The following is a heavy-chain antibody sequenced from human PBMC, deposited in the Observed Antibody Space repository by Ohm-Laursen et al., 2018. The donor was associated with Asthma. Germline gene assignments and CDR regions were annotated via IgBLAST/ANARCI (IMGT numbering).Heavy chain of an antibody. J-gene: IGHJ4*02. CDR2: ISYDGSNK. CDR1: GFTFSSYA. V-gene: IGHV3-30-3*01. Sequence: SLRLSCSASGFTFSSYAMHWVRQAPGKGLEWVAVISYDGSNKYYADSVKGRFTISRDNSKNTLYLQMNSLRAEDTAVYYCARAPGYYYDSSGYLLVGYFDYWGQGTLVTVSS. CDR3: ARAPGYYYDSSGYLLVGYFDY. D-gene: IGHD3-22*01.